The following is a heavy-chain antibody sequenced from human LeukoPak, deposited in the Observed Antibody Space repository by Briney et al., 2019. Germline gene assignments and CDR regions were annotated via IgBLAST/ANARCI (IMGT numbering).Heavy chain of an antibody. CDR3: AREGREKVAAITNRYYNYYLDL. CDR1: GFTFSTYW. CDR2: ISSSSSPI. D-gene: IGHD5-12*01. V-gene: IGHV3-48*01. Sequence: GGSLRLSCAAYGFTFSTYWMHWVRQDPGKEGLEWVSYISSSSSPIYYADSVKGRFTISRDNAKNSLFLQMNSLRAEDTAVYYCAREGREKVAAITNRYYNYYLDLWGKGTTVTVSS. J-gene: IGHJ6*03.